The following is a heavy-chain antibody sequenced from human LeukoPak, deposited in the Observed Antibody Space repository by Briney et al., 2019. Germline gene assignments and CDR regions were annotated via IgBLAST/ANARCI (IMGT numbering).Heavy chain of an antibody. V-gene: IGHV4-59*08. J-gene: IGHJ4*02. CDR1: GGSITGYY. CDR3: ARLGSSGYYVDY. Sequence: SETLSLTCTVSGGSITGYYWSWIRQPPGKGLEWIGYIYYSGSTNYNPSLKSRVTTSVDTSKNQISLKLSSVTAADTAVYYCARLGSSGYYVDYWGQGTLVTVSS. D-gene: IGHD3-22*01. CDR2: IYYSGST.